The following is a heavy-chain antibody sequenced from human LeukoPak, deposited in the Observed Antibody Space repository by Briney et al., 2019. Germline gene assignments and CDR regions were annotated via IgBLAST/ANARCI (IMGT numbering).Heavy chain of an antibody. CDR2: INHSGST. CDR1: GGSFSGYY. V-gene: IGHV4-34*01. CDR3: ARRITGTTSDSFDY. D-gene: IGHD1-20*01. Sequence: SETLSLTCAVYGGSFSGYYWSWIRRPPGKGLEWIGEINHSGSTNYNPSLKSRVTISVDTSKNQFSLKLSSVTAADTALYYCARRITGTTSDSFDYWGQGTLVTVSS. J-gene: IGHJ4*02.